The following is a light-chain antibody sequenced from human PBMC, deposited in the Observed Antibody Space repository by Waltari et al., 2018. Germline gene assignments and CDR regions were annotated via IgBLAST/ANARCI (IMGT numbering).Light chain of an antibody. CDR2: EVS. J-gene: IGLJ3*02. Sequence: QSALTQPASVSGSPGQSITISCTGPSSDVGSYNSVPWYQQYAGKVPKLMFYEVSTRASGVSNRFSGSKSGNTASLTISGLQAEDEADYYCSSFTNSGTIVFGGGTKLTVL. V-gene: IGLV2-14*01. CDR3: SSFTNSGTIV. CDR1: SSDVGSYNS.